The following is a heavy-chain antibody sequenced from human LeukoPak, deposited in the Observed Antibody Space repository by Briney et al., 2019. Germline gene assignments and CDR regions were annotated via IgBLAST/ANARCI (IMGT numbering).Heavy chain of an antibody. CDR2: IYSGGST. CDR3: ARERGGSSGFDY. D-gene: IGHD1-26*01. Sequence: GGSLRLSCAASGFTFSSYSMNWVRQAPGKGLEWVSVIYSGGSTYYADSVKGRFTISRDNSKNTLYLQMNSLRAEDTAVYYCARERGGSSGFDYWGQGTLVTVSS. CDR1: GFTFSSYS. J-gene: IGHJ4*02. V-gene: IGHV3-53*01.